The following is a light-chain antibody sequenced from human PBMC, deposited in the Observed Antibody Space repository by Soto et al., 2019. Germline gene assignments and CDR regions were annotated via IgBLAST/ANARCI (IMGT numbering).Light chain of an antibody. CDR3: QQYGSSPPIT. CDR1: QSVSSSY. J-gene: IGKJ5*01. V-gene: IGKV3-20*01. CDR2: GAS. Sequence: EIVLRQSPGTLSLSPGERATPSCRASQSVSSSYLAWYQQKPGQAPRHLIYGASSRATRIPDRFSGSGSGTDFTLTISRLEPEDFAVYYCQQYGSSPPITFGQGTRLEIK.